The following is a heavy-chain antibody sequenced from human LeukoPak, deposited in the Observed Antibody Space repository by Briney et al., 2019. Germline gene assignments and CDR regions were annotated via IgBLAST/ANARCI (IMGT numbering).Heavy chain of an antibody. CDR1: GFTFSSYA. J-gene: IGHJ4*02. CDR2: ISGSGGST. CDR3: ARQKITMIVVVINYFDY. Sequence: GGSLRLSCAASGFTFSSYAMSWVRQAPGKGLEWVSAISGSGGSTYYADSVKGRFTISRDNSKNTLYLQMNSLRAEDTAVYYCARQKITMIVVVINYFDYWGQGTQVTVSS. D-gene: IGHD3-22*01. V-gene: IGHV3-23*01.